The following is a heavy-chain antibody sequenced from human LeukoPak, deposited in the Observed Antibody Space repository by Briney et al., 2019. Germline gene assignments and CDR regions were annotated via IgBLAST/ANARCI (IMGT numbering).Heavy chain of an antibody. V-gene: IGHV3-21*01. Sequence: GGSLRLSCAASAFTFSSYSMNWVRQAPGKGLEWVSSISSRSSYIYYADSVKGRFTISRDNAKNSLYLQMNSLRAEDTAVYYCAGAMEEHNSSGYYWGQGTLVTVSS. CDR2: ISSRSSYI. J-gene: IGHJ4*02. D-gene: IGHD3-22*01. CDR1: AFTFSSYS. CDR3: AGAMEEHNSSGYY.